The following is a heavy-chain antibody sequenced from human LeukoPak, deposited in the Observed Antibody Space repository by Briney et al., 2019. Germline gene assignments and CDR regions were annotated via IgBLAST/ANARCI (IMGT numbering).Heavy chain of an antibody. J-gene: IGHJ4*02. V-gene: IGHV3-23*01. CDR1: GFTFSCYA. D-gene: IGHD3-22*01. CDR3: ARTYYYDRGGFYPDY. CDR2: ISGSGGST. Sequence: GGSLRLSCAASGFTFSCYAMSWVRQAPGKGLEWVSAISGSGGSTYYADSVKGRFTISRDNSKHTLYLHMNSLRAEDTAVYYCARTYYYDRGGFYPDYWGQGTLVTVSS.